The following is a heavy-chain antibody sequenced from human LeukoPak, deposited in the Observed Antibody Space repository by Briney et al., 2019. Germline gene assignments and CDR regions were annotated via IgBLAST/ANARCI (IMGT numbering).Heavy chain of an antibody. CDR2: IYYSGST. CDR1: GGSISSGSYY. V-gene: IGHV4-39*07. D-gene: IGHD3-22*01. J-gene: IGHJ4*02. Sequence: SETLSLTCTVSGGSISSGSYYWGWIRQPPGKGLEWIGSIYYSGSTYYNPSLKSRVTISVDTSKNQFSLKLSSVTAADTAVYYCARDQRDSSGYGYWGQGTLVTVSS. CDR3: ARDQRDSSGYGY.